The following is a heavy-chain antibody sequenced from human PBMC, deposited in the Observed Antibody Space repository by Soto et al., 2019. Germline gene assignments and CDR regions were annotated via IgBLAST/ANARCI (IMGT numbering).Heavy chain of an antibody. V-gene: IGHV1-3*01. D-gene: IGHD3-10*01. CDR1: GYTFTSYA. CDR2: INAGNGNT. CDR3: ARGLRITMVRVFDP. J-gene: IGHJ5*02. Sequence: GASVKVSCKASGYTFTSYAMHWARQAPGQRLEWMGWINAGNGNTKYSQKFQGRVTITRDTSASTAYMELSSLRSEDTAVYYCARGLRITMVRVFDPWGQGTLVTVSS.